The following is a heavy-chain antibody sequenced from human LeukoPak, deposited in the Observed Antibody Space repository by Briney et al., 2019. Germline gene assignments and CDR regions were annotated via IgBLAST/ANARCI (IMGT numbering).Heavy chain of an antibody. Sequence: PGGSLRLSCVAFGITFSDYAMHWVRQAPGQGLEWVAAISSDGGNEHYADSVEGRFTISRDNSKNTLFLQVDSLRTEDRAVYYCARNDYGDYYFDYWGQGTLVTVSS. CDR3: ARNDYGDYYFDY. V-gene: IGHV3-30*04. CDR2: ISSDGGNE. D-gene: IGHD4-17*01. CDR1: GITFSDYA. J-gene: IGHJ4*02.